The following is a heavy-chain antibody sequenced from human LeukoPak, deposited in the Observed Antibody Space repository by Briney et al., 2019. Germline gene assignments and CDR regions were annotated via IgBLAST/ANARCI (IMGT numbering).Heavy chain of an antibody. CDR2: ISYDGSNK. Sequence: GGSLRLSCAASGFTFSSYAMHWVRQAPGKGLEWVAVISYDGSNKYYADSVKGRFTISRDNSKNTLYLQMNSLKAEDTAVYYCARDSVTRYYYDSSGYYHPYWGQGTLVTVSS. V-gene: IGHV3-30-3*01. D-gene: IGHD3-22*01. J-gene: IGHJ4*02. CDR1: GFTFSSYA. CDR3: ARDSVTRYYYDSSGYYHPY.